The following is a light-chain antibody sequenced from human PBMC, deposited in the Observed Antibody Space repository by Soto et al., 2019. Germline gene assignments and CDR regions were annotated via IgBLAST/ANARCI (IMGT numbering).Light chain of an antibody. CDR1: QNINTF. J-gene: IGKJ4*01. V-gene: IGKV1-39*01. CDR2: GAS. CDR3: QQSYDTLLS. Sequence: DIEMTQSPSSLSASVGDRITISCRASQNINTFLNWYQQKGGKAPKLLIHGASSLQSGVPLRFSGSGSGTDFSLTISSLQPEDFATYYCQQSYDTLLSFGGGTQVEIK.